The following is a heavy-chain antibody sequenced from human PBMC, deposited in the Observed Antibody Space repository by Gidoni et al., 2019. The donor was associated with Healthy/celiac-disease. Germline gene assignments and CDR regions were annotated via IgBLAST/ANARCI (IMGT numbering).Heavy chain of an antibody. J-gene: IGHJ6*02. CDR3: ASPPDIVVVPAAEYYYYGMDV. Sequence: QVQLVQSGAAVQKPGSSVKVSCQASGGTFSSYAISWVGQAPGQGLEWMGRIITIFGIANYAQKFQGRVTITADKSTSTAYMELSSLRAEDTAVYYCASPPDIVVVPAAEYYYYGMDVWGQGTTVTVSS. CDR1: GGTFSSYA. CDR2: IITIFGIA. V-gene: IGHV1-69*04. D-gene: IGHD2-2*01.